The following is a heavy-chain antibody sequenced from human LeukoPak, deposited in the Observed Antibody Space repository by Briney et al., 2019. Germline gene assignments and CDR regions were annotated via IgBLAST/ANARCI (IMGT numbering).Heavy chain of an antibody. CDR3: ASRDYFDY. V-gene: IGHV3-48*02. CDR2: IDNRSTYT. CDR1: GFTFSTHG. Sequence: GGSLRLSCATSGFTFSTHGMHWVRQAPGKGLEWVSCIDNRSTYTNYADSVKGRFTISRDNAKNSLYLQMNSLRDEDTAVYYCASRDYFDYWGQGTLVTVSS. J-gene: IGHJ4*02.